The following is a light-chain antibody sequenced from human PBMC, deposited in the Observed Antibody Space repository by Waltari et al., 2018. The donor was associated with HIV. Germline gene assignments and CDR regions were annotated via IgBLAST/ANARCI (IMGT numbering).Light chain of an antibody. CDR3: QVWDSSSDHYV. CDR2: HDP. CDR1: NIGTET. Sequence: SYVLTQPPSVSVAPGQTAHVTCAGNNIGTETGHWYPQSPGRATVLVLHHDPDRPSGIPERVSGSSSGNTATLTISRVEAGDEADYYCQVWDSSSDHYVFGTGTKVTVL. V-gene: IGLV3-21*01. J-gene: IGLJ1*01.